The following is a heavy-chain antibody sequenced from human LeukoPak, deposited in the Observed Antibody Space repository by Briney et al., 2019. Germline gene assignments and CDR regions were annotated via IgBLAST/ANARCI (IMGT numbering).Heavy chain of an antibody. J-gene: IGHJ4*02. V-gene: IGHV1-3*04. Sequence: GASVKVSCKASGYTFTNYAIHWVRQAPGQRLEWMGWINTGNGNTQYSQKFQGRVTITRDTSASTAYMELSTLRSEDTAVNYCARVPRIVVAGDYFDYWGQGTLVTVSS. D-gene: IGHD6-19*01. CDR2: INTGNGNT. CDR3: ARVPRIVVAGDYFDY. CDR1: GYTFTNYA.